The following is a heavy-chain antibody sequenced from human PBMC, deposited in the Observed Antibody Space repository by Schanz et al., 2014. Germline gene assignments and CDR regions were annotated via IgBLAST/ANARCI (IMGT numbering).Heavy chain of an antibody. CDR2: ISGSGGST. Sequence: EVQLVESGGGLVQPGGSLRLSCAAPGFTLSNYAMHWVRQAPGKGLEWVSAISGSGGSTYYADSVKGRFTISRDNSKNTRYLQMNSLRAEDTAVYYCAKGRFGELSAFDIWGQGTMVTVSS. V-gene: IGHV3-23*04. D-gene: IGHD3-10*01. J-gene: IGHJ3*02. CDR1: GFTLSNYA. CDR3: AKGRFGELSAFDI.